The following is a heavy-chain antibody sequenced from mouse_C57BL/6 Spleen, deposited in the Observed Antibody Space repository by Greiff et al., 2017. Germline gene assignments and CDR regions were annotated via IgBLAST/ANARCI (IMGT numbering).Heavy chain of an antibody. D-gene: IGHD1-1*01. Sequence: EVQLQQSGPELVKPGASVKISCKASGYTFTDYYMNWVKQSHGKSLEWIGDINPNNGGTSYNQKFKGKATLTVAKSSSTAYMELRSLTSEDSAVYYCARQDNYYGTSYGYFDVWGTGTTVTVSS. CDR1: GYTFTDYY. V-gene: IGHV1-26*01. J-gene: IGHJ1*03. CDR3: ARQDNYYGTSYGYFDV. CDR2: INPNNGGT.